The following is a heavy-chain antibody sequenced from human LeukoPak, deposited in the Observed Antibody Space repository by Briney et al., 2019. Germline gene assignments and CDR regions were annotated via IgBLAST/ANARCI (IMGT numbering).Heavy chain of an antibody. D-gene: IGHD6-6*01. V-gene: IGHV3-20*04. CDR3: ARGSSFHNY. Sequence: GGSLRLSCVASGFIFEEYGMTWVRQAPGKGLEWVSGINGNGGSRGYAASVKGRSTISRDNANNSLYLQMNSLRAEDTALYYCARGSSFHNYWGQGTLVTVSS. CDR2: INGNGGSR. J-gene: IGHJ4*02. CDR1: GFIFEEYG.